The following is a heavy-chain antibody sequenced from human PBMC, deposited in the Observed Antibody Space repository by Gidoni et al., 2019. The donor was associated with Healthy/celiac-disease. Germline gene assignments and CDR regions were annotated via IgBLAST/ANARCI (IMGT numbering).Heavy chain of an antibody. J-gene: IGHJ5*02. CDR2: IIPIFGTA. V-gene: IGHV1-69*01. D-gene: IGHD4-4*01. CDR3: ARGAPSMTTVKGYNWFDP. CDR1: GGTFSSYA. Sequence: QVQLVQSGAEVKKPGSSVKVSCKASGGTFSSYAISWVRQAPGQGLEWMGGIIPIFGTANYAQKFQGRVTITADESTSTAYMELSSLRSEDTAVYYCARGAPSMTTVKGYNWFDPWGQGTLVTVSS.